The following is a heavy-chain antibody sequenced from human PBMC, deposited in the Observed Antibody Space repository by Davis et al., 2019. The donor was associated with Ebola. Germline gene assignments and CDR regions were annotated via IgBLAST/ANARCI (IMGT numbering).Heavy chain of an antibody. J-gene: IGHJ5*02. V-gene: IGHV1-3*01. Sequence: AASVKVSCKASGYTFTSYAMHWVRQAPGQRLEWMGWINAGNGNTKYSQKFQGRVTMTRDTSTSTVYMELSSLRSEDTAVYYCARVGVYSNYVGWFDPWGQGTLVTVSS. CDR3: ARVGVYSNYVGWFDP. D-gene: IGHD4-11*01. CDR2: INAGNGNT. CDR1: GYTFTSYA.